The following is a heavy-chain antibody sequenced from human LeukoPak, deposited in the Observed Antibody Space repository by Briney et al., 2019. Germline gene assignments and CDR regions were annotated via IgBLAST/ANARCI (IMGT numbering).Heavy chain of an antibody. J-gene: IGHJ4*02. D-gene: IGHD2-2*02. V-gene: IGHV1-69*05. CDR3: ARDIPRARTSYDY. CDR2: IIPIFGTA. Sequence: GASVKVSCKASGGTFSSYAISWVRQAPGQGLEWMGGIIPIFGTANYAQKLQGRVTMTTDTFMSTAYMELRSLRSDDTAVYYCARDIPRARTSYDYWGQGTLVTVSS. CDR1: GGTFSSYA.